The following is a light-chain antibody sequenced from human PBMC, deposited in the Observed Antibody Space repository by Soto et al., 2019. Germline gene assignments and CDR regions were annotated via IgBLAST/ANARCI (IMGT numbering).Light chain of an antibody. Sequence: DIQMTQSPSSLSASVGDRVTITCRASQGISNCLAWYQQKPGKVPKLLIYAASTLQSGVPSRFSGSGYGTDFTLTISSLQPEDVATYYCQKYNSASWTFGQGTKVEIK. CDR2: AAS. V-gene: IGKV1-27*01. CDR3: QKYNSASWT. J-gene: IGKJ1*01. CDR1: QGISNC.